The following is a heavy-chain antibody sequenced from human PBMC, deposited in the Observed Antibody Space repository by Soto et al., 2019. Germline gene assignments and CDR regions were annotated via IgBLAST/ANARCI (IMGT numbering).Heavy chain of an antibody. J-gene: IGHJ5*02. Sequence: PGESLKISCKGSGYSFTTYWIAWVRQMPGKGLEWMGIIYPGDSDTRYSPSFQGQVTISADKSISTAYLQWSSLKASDTAMYYCARREGAAPNWFDPWGQGTLVTVSS. D-gene: IGHD6-6*01. V-gene: IGHV5-51*01. CDR1: GYSFTTYW. CDR2: IYPGDSDT. CDR3: ARREGAAPNWFDP.